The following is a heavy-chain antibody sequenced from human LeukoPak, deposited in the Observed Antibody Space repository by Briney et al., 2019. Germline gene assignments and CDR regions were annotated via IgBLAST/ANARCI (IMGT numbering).Heavy chain of an antibody. CDR1: GGSIISYY. CDR3: ARDIGAARSDY. J-gene: IGHJ4*02. CDR2: IYYSGSA. V-gene: IGHV4-59*01. Sequence: SETLSLTCSVSGGSIISYYWSWIRQPPGKGLEWIGYIYYSGSAKYNPSLKSRVTISVDTSKNQFSLKLTSVTPADTAVYYCARDIGAARSDYWGQGTLVTVSS. D-gene: IGHD6-6*01.